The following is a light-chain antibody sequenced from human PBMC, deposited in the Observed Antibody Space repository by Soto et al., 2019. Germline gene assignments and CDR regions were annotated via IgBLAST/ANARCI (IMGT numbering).Light chain of an antibody. J-gene: IGKJ1*01. Sequence: VWTQSQDQLSLSPGARATLSCRASQSVSSTYLIWYQQKRGQAPRLLISGASSRAADIQDRFSGSGSGTDFTLTINRLEPEDFAVYYCQQYDSSPRTFGQGSKVDI. CDR3: QQYDSSPRT. CDR1: QSVSSTY. CDR2: GAS. V-gene: IGKV3-20*01.